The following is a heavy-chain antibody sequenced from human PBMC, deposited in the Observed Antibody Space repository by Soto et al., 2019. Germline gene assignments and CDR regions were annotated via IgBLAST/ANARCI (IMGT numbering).Heavy chain of an antibody. V-gene: IGHV3-23*01. J-gene: IGHJ5*02. Sequence: EVQLLQSGGGFVQPGGSLRLSCAASGFSFSSYAMSWVRQAPGKGLEWVSGIGVSAGGTYYADSVRGRFTISRDNSKSTLYLQMKSLRAEDTAVYYCVKVLGRAVREGNWFDPWGQGTLVTVSS. CDR1: GFSFSSYA. CDR2: IGVSAGGT. D-gene: IGHD3-10*01. CDR3: VKVLGRAVREGNWFDP.